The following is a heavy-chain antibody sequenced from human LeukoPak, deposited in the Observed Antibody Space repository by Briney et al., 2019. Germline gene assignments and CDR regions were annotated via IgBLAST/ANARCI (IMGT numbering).Heavy chain of an antibody. CDR2: INPTGGST. CDR1: GYTFTSYY. Sequence: ASVKVSCKASGYTFTSYYMHWVRQAPGQGLEWMGVINPTGGSTSYAQKFQGRVTSTRTTSTITVYMELSTLRSEDTAVYYCARDLFEPRGYSYGYVGYWGQGTLVTVSS. J-gene: IGHJ4*02. CDR3: ARDLFEPRGYSYGYVGY. V-gene: IGHV1-46*03. D-gene: IGHD5-18*01.